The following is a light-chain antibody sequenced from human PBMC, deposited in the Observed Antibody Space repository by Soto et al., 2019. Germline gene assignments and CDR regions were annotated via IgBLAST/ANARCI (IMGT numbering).Light chain of an antibody. CDR2: SND. V-gene: IGLV1-44*01. J-gene: IGLJ2*01. CDR3: AAWDDSLNGVV. Sequence: QPVLTQPPSASGTPGQRVNISCSGSSSNIGSHTVNWYQQLPGTAPKLLIYSNDQRPSGVPDRFSGSKSGTSASLAISGLQSEDEADYYCAAWDDSLNGVVFGGGTSSPS. CDR1: SSNIGSHT.